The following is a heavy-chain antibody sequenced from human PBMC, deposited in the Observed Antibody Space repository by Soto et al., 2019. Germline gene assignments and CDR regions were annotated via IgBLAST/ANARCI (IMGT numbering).Heavy chain of an antibody. Sequence: QVQLQESGPGLVKPSETLSLTCTVSGGSISSYYWSWIRQPPGKGLEWIGYIYYSGSTNYTPSLKSRVTISVDTSKNQFSLKLSSVTAADTAVYYCARDDYFDYWGQGTLVTVSS. J-gene: IGHJ4*02. CDR1: GGSISSYY. V-gene: IGHV4-59*01. CDR2: IYYSGST. CDR3: ARDDYFDY.